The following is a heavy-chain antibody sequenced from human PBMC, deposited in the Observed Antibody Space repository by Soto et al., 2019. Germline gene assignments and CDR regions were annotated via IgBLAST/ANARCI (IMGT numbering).Heavy chain of an antibody. V-gene: IGHV4-30-4*01. D-gene: IGHD5-18*01. Sequence: SETLSLTCTVSGGSVTSDEDYWTWIRQSPGKGLEWVGYISNSGSTGYNPSLKTRLSMSVDRSKNQFTLRLTSVTAADTAVYFCATESGSTYGYFDHWGQGTQVTVSS. CDR3: ATESGSTYGYFDH. CDR1: GGSVTSDEDY. J-gene: IGHJ4*02. CDR2: ISNSGST.